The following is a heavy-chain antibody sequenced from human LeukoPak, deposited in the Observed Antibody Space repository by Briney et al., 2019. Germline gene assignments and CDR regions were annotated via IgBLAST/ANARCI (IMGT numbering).Heavy chain of an antibody. V-gene: IGHV3-23*05. J-gene: IGHJ4*02. D-gene: IGHD6-19*01. CDR1: EFIFNDYA. CDR2: IDKTTYPT. Sequence: GGSLRLSCTASEFIFNDYAMGWVRQAPGKGLEWVSTIDKTTYPTFYADSVKGRFTISRDNSKNTLYLQMNSLRTEDTAVYFCAKFEGATIPGWFNDYWGQGILVTVSS. CDR3: AKFEGATIPGWFNDY.